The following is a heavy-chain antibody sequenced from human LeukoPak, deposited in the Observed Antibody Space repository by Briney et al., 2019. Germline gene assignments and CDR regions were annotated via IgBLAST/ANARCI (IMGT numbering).Heavy chain of an antibody. CDR2: IHYSGST. CDR3: ARDRLSEAFDY. J-gene: IGHJ4*02. Sequence: SETLSLTCTVSGGSISSYYWSWIRQPPGKGLEWIGYIHYSGSTNYNPSLKSRVTISVDMSKNQFSLKLSSVTAADTAVYYCARDRLSEAFDYWGQGTLVTVSS. CDR1: GGSISSYY. D-gene: IGHD4/OR15-4a*01. V-gene: IGHV4-59*12.